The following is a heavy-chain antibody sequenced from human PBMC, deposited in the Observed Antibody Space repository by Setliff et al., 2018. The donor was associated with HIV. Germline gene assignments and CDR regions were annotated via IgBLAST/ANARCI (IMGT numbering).Heavy chain of an antibody. CDR2: IYYSGNT. J-gene: IGHJ4*02. Sequence: PSETLSLTCTVSGGSISSAGYYWSWIRQHPGTGLEWIGYIYYSGNTYYTPSLASRVSISVDTSKNQFSLKLSSVTAADTAVYYCASTRTYYFDYWGQGTLVTGS. CDR1: GGSISSAGYY. CDR3: ASTRTYYFDY. V-gene: IGHV4-31*03.